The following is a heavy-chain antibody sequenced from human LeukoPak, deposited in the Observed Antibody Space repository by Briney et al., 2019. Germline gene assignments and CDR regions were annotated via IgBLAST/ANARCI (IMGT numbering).Heavy chain of an antibody. Sequence: PGGSLRLSCAASGFTFRYNAMSWVRQAPGKGLEWVSAISVSGDSTYYADSVKGRLTISRDNSKSTLHLQMNSLRAEDTAMYCCAKVAAAGTGFDPWGQGSLVTVSS. D-gene: IGHD6-13*01. V-gene: IGHV3-23*01. CDR3: AKVAAAGTGFDP. CDR2: ISVSGDST. J-gene: IGHJ5*02. CDR1: GFTFRYNA.